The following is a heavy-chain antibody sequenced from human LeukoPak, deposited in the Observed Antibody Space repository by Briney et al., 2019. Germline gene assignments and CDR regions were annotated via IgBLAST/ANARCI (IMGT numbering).Heavy chain of an antibody. CDR1: GFTFSSYW. V-gene: IGHV3-48*04. CDR2: ISSSSSTI. J-gene: IGHJ4*02. Sequence: GGSLRLSCTVSGFTFSSYWMSWVRQAPGKGLEWVSYISSSSSTIYYADSVKGRFTISRDNAKNSLYLQMNSLRAEDTAVYYCARGSRNIWFGELLDYWGQGTLVTVSS. D-gene: IGHD3-10*01. CDR3: ARGSRNIWFGELLDY.